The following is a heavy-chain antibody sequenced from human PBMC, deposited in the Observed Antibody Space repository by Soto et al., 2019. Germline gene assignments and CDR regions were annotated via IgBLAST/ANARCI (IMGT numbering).Heavy chain of an antibody. CDR1: GFLFSSYW. V-gene: IGHV3-74*01. Sequence: EVQLVESGGGLVQPGGSLRLSCAASGFLFSSYWMHLVRQAPGRGLVWVSRINSDGSTTDYADSVKGRFTISRDNAKNTLFLQMKSLRAEDTAVYFCARGRPFDYWGQGTLVTVSS. J-gene: IGHJ4*02. CDR2: INSDGSTT. CDR3: ARGRPFDY.